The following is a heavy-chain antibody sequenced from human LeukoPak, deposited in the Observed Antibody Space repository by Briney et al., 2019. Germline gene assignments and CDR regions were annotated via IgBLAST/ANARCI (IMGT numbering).Heavy chain of an antibody. CDR2: IYYSGNT. CDR3: ARQVHGGAWYEAHYNYYIDV. D-gene: IGHD6-19*01. Sequence: SETLSLTCTVSGGSIVSTNYYWGWLRQSPGKGLEWFGTIYYSGNTYYNPSLRSRVSISVDTSKNQFSLRLTSVTVADRAVYYCARQVHGGAWYEAHYNYYIDVWGKGTTVTISS. CDR1: GGSIVSTNYY. V-gene: IGHV4-39*01. J-gene: IGHJ6*03.